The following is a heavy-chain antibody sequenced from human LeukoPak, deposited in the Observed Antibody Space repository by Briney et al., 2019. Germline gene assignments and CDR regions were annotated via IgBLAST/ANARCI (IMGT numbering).Heavy chain of an antibody. CDR3: AKGSSSSRPYYFDY. V-gene: IGHV3-23*01. J-gene: IGHJ4*02. CDR1: GFTFNTYV. CDR2: ISCSGDST. Sequence: PGGSLTLPCAASGFTFNTYVVSWLRQAPEKGLEWVSAISCSGDSTYYVDSVKGRFTISRDNSKNTLYLQMNSLRAEDTAVYYCAKGSSSSRPYYFDYWGQGTLVTVSS. D-gene: IGHD6-13*01.